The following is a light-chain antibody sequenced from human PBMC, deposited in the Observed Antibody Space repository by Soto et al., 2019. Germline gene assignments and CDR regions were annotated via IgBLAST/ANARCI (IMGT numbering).Light chain of an antibody. Sequence: QSALTQPPSASGTPGQTIATSCSGGSSNIGSHTVNWYQQLPGTAPRLLIYSNTQRPSGVPDRFSGSKSGTSASLAISGLQSEYEGDYYCAAWDDSLNGVVFGGGTKLTVL. J-gene: IGLJ2*01. V-gene: IGLV1-44*01. CDR1: SSNIGSHT. CDR3: AAWDDSLNGVV. CDR2: SNT.